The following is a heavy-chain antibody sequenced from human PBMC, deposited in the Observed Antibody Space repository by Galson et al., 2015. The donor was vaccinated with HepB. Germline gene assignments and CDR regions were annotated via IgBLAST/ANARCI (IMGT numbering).Heavy chain of an antibody. CDR1: GGTFSSYA. D-gene: IGHD6-13*01. J-gene: IGHJ4*02. V-gene: IGHV1-69*13. CDR3: AREGIAAVTNPADY. Sequence: SVKVSCKASGGTFSSYAFTWVRQAPGQGLEWMGGITPMVGRAKYAQKFQGRVTITAYESTSTVYMELSSLRSDDTAMYYCAREGIAAVTNPADYWGQGTLVIVSS. CDR2: ITPMVGRA.